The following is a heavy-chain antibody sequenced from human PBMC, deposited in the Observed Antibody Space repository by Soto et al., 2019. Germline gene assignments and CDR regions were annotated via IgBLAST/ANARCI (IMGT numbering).Heavy chain of an antibody. D-gene: IGHD5-18*01. J-gene: IGHJ6*02. CDR1: GGTLSSYA. Sequence: SVKVSCKASGGTLSSYAISWVRQAPGQGLEWMGGIIPIFGTANYAQKFQGRVTITADKSTSTAYMELSSLRSEDTAVYYCARGAWIQLWPYYYGMDVWGQGTTVTVSS. CDR3: ARGAWIQLWPYYYGMDV. CDR2: IIPIFGTA. V-gene: IGHV1-69*06.